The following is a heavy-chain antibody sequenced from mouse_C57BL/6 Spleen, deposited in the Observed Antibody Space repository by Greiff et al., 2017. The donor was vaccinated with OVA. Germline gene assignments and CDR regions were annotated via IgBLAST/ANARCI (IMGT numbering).Heavy chain of an antibody. J-gene: IGHJ3*01. D-gene: IGHD2-3*01. Sequence: EVHLVESGGGLVKPGGSLKLSCAASGFTFSSYAMSWVRQTPEKRLEWVATISDGGSYTYYPDNVKGRFTISRDNAKNNLYLQMSHLKSEDTAMYYCARADGYLFAYWGQGTLVTVSA. V-gene: IGHV5-4*01. CDR3: ARADGYLFAY. CDR2: ISDGGSYT. CDR1: GFTFSSYA.